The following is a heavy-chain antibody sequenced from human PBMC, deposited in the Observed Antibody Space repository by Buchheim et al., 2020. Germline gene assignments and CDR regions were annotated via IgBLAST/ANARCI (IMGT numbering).Heavy chain of an antibody. D-gene: IGHD3-10*01. V-gene: IGHV3-74*01. CDR2: IDADGTRT. CDR3: TTGTGGSGSPLGAF. Sequence: EVQLVESGGGLVQPGGSLRLPCEVSGFTFSRNWMHWVRQAPGKGRVWVSRIDADGTRTTYADSVRGRFLISRDNAKNTVYLQMNSLRAEDTAVYYCTTGTGGSGSPLGAFWGQGTL. CDR1: GFTFSRNW. J-gene: IGHJ4*02.